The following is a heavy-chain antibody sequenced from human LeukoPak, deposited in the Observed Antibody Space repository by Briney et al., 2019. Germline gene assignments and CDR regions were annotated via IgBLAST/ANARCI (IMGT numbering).Heavy chain of an antibody. Sequence: GGSLRLSCAASGFTFSKYNMNWVRQAPGKGLEWVAVISYDGSNKYYADSVKGRFTISRDNSKNTLYLQMNSLRAEDTAVYYCARMRGSYLLTKTGVDYWGQGTLVTVSS. CDR1: GFTFSKYN. CDR3: ARMRGSYLLTKTGVDY. J-gene: IGHJ4*02. CDR2: ISYDGSNK. V-gene: IGHV3-30*03. D-gene: IGHD1-26*01.